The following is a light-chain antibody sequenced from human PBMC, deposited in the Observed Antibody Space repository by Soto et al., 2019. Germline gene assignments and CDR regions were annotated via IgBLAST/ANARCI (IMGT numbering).Light chain of an antibody. J-gene: IGLJ3*02. CDR3: TSYVGNAWV. CDR1: SY. CDR2: EVR. V-gene: IGLV2-8*01. Sequence: QSALTQPHSASGSPGQSVTISCTATSYVSWYQQHPGKAPKLLIYEVRKRPSGVPDRFYGSTSGNTASLTVSGLQAEDEADYYCTSYVGNAWVFGGGTQLTVL.